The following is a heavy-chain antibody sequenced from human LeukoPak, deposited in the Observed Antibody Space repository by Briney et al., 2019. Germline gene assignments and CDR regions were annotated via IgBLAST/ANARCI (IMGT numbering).Heavy chain of an antibody. Sequence: GGSLRLSCTASGFTFSSYAMSWVRQAPGKGLEWISAISGSGGSTYYAASVKGRFTISRDNSKTTLYLQMNSLRAEDTAVYYCAKDLGLGGLLWFGELSSTDAFDIWDQGTMVTVSS. CDR1: GFTFSSYA. D-gene: IGHD3-10*01. CDR2: ISGSGGST. V-gene: IGHV3-23*01. CDR3: AKDLGLGGLLWFGELSSTDAFDI. J-gene: IGHJ3*02.